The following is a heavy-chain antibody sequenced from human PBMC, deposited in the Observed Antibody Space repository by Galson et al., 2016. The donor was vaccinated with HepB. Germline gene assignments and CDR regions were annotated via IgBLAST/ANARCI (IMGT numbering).Heavy chain of an antibody. CDR2: IYWDDDK. J-gene: IGHJ4*02. CDR3: AHTTWGSGRYFTFDN. Sequence: PALVKPTQTLTLTCTFSGFSLSNSGVGVGWIRQPPGKALEWLGLIYWDDDKRFSPSLKSRLTITKDTSKNQVVLTMANMDPADTATYYCAHTTWGSGRYFTFDNWGQGTLVTVSS. CDR1: GFSLSNSGVG. D-gene: IGHD3-22*01. V-gene: IGHV2-5*02.